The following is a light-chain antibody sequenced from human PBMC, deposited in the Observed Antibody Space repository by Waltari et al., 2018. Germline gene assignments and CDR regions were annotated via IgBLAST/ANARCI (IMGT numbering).Light chain of an antibody. J-gene: IGKJ1*01. CDR3: QQYGPSPRT. CDR2: GSS. V-gene: IGKV3-20*01. CDR1: QSVVSNS. Sequence: ENVLTQSPGTLSLSPGEGATLSCRASQSVVSNSLAWYQPKPGQAPRLLIYGSSRRASGVADRFSGSGSGTDFTLTISRLEPEDSAMYYCQQYGPSPRTFGQGTRVEIK.